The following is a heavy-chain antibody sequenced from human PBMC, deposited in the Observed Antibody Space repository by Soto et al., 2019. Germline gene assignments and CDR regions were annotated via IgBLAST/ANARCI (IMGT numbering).Heavy chain of an antibody. CDR2: INPNSGGT. V-gene: IGHV1-2*04. CDR1: GYTFTGYY. Sequence: ASVKVSCKXSGYTFTGYYMHWVRQAPGQGLEWMGWINPNSGGTNYAQKFQGWVTMTRDTSISTAYMELSRLRSDETAVYYCARDSSSWSSDGMDVWGQGTTVAVS. J-gene: IGHJ6*02. D-gene: IGHD6-13*01. CDR3: ARDSSSWSSDGMDV.